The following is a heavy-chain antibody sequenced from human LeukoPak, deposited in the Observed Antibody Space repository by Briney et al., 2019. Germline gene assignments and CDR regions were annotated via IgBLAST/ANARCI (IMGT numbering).Heavy chain of an antibody. CDR3: ARDLCSGGSCYSTEYFQH. CDR2: IIPIFGTA. D-gene: IGHD2-15*01. J-gene: IGHJ1*01. V-gene: IGHV1-69*13. Sequence: ASVKVSCKASGGTFSSYAISWVRQAPGQGLEWMGGIIPIFGTANYAQKFQGRVTITADESTSTAYMELSSLRSEDTAVYYCARDLCSGGSCYSTEYFQHWGQGTLVTVSS. CDR1: GGTFSSYA.